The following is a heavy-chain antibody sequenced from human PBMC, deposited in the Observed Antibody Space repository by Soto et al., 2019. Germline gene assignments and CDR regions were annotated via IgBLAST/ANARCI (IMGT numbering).Heavy chain of an antibody. V-gene: IGHV3-9*01. CDR3: ARDRRPIAVAGAIDT. CDR1: GFSFDEYA. CDR2: ISWNSGTI. J-gene: IGHJ3*02. Sequence: QLVESGGGLVQPGRSLRLSCAGSGFSFDEYAMHWVRQTPGKGLEWVSGISWNSGTIAYADSVKGRFTISRDNTKNSLHLQMNSLRAEDTALYYCARDRRPIAVAGAIDTWGQGTMVTVSS. D-gene: IGHD6-19*01.